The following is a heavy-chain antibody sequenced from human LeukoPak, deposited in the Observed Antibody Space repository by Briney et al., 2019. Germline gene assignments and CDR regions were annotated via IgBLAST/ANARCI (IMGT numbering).Heavy chain of an antibody. CDR3: ARSGCSSTSCYKKGGYYYYYMDV. CDR2: IKQDGSEK. D-gene: IGHD2-2*02. CDR1: GSTFSSYW. V-gene: IGHV3-7*01. Sequence: PGGSLRLSCAASGSTFSSYWMSWVRQAPGKGLEWVANIKQDGSEKYYVDSVKGRFTISRDNAKNSLYLQMNSLRAEDTAVYYCARSGCSSTSCYKKGGYYYYYMDVWGKGTTVTVSS. J-gene: IGHJ6*03.